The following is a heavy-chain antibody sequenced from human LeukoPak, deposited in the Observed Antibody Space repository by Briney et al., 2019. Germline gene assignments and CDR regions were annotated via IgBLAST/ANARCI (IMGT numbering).Heavy chain of an antibody. D-gene: IGHD3-16*02. V-gene: IGHV1-8*01. CDR1: GYTFTSYD. CDR3: ARGPITFGGVITTPIDY. J-gene: IGHJ4*02. CDR2: INPNSGNT. Sequence: ASVKVSCKASGYTFTSYDINWVRQATGQGLEWMGWINPNSGNTGYAQKFQGRVTMTRNTSISTAYMELSSLRSEDTAVYYCARGPITFGGVITTPIDYWGQGTLVTVSS.